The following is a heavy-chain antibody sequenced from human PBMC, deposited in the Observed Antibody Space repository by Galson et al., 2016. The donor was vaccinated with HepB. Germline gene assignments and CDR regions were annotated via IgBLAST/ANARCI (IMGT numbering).Heavy chain of an antibody. D-gene: IGHD3-10*01. J-gene: IGHJ5*02. CDR1: GYTFSGHG. CDR3: ARSGIIRVNWFDP. Sequence: SVKVSCKASGYTFSGHGNAWVRQAPGQGLEWMGYISPYNGNTDYAQNFQGRITMTTDASTSTAYMEVRSLKSDDTAVYYCARSGIIRVNWFDPWGQGTLVIVSS. CDR2: ISPYNGNT. V-gene: IGHV1-18*01.